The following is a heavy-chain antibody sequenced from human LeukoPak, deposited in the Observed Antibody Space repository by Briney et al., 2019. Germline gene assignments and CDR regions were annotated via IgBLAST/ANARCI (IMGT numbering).Heavy chain of an antibody. Sequence: ASVKVSCKASGYTFTSYAMHWVRQAPGQRLEWMGWINAGNGNTKYSQKFQGRVTITRDTSASTAYMELSSLRSEDTAVYYCAGAPRNAPYYYYGMDVWGQGTTVTVSS. J-gene: IGHJ6*02. CDR2: INAGNGNT. CDR1: GYTFTSYA. V-gene: IGHV1-3*01. CDR3: AGAPRNAPYYYYGMDV. D-gene: IGHD4-11*01.